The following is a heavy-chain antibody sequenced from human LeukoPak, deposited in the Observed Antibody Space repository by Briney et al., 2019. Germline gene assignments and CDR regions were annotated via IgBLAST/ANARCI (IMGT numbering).Heavy chain of an antibody. J-gene: IGHJ4*02. CDR2: ISAYNGNT. D-gene: IGHD5-18*01. V-gene: IGHV1-18*01. Sequence: GASVNVSCKASVYTFTSYGISWVRQAPGQGLEWMGWISAYNGNTNYAQKLQGRVTMTTDTSTSTAYMELRSLRSDDTAVYYCARDTSRISKLIQLWLIDYWGQGTLVTVSS. CDR3: ARDTSRISKLIQLWLIDY. CDR1: VYTFTSYG.